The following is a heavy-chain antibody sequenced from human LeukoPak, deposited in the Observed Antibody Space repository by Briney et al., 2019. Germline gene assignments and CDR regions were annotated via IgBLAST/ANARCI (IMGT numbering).Heavy chain of an antibody. V-gene: IGHV1-8*03. Sequence: ASVKVSCKASGYTCTSYDINWVRQATGQGLEWMGWMNPNSGNTGYAQKFQGRVTITRNTSISTAYMELSSLRSEDTAVYYCARGVTSYYYYYMDVWGKGTTVTVSS. CDR1: GYTCTSYD. CDR3: ARGVTSYYYYYMDV. J-gene: IGHJ6*03. CDR2: MNPNSGNT. D-gene: IGHD3-3*01.